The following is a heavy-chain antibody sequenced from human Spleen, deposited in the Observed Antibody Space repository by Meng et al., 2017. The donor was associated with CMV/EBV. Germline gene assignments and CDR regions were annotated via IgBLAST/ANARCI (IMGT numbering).Heavy chain of an antibody. D-gene: IGHD2-2*01. CDR1: GGTFSTNG. CDR3: ARVGQSTYYYYGMDV. J-gene: IGHJ6*02. CDR2: ILPITAP. Sequence: SVKVSCKACGGTFSTNGIKWVRQAPGQGLEWMGGILPITAPNYAQKFQGRVTITTDESTSTVYMELSSLRAEDTAVYYCARVGQSTYYYYGMDVWGQGTTVTVSS. V-gene: IGHV1-69*05.